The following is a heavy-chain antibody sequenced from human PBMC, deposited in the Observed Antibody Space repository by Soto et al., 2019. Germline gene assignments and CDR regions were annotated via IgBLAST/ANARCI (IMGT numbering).Heavy chain of an antibody. Sequence: GGSLRLSCAASGFTFSSYGMHWVRQAPGKGLEWVAVISYDGSNKYYADSVKGRFTISRDNSKNTLYLQMNSLRAEDTAVYYCAKDPLPRRGSGYYDYWGQGTLVTVSS. V-gene: IGHV3-30*18. J-gene: IGHJ4*02. D-gene: IGHD3-22*01. CDR3: AKDPLPRRGSGYYDY. CDR1: GFTFSSYG. CDR2: ISYDGSNK.